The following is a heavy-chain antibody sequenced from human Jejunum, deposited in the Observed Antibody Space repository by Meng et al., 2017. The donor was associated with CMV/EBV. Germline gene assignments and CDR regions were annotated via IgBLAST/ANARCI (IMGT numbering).Heavy chain of an antibody. J-gene: IGHJ5*02. D-gene: IGHD3-3*01. V-gene: IGHV4-4*02. CDR3: VKTYELRKWFDP. Sequence: SINSSHWWSWGRQSPGKGLEWIAEISPTEARNYNPSLKSRVTISVDYSRNQFSLTLSSVTAADTAIYYCVKTYELRKWFDPWGQGTLVTVSS. CDR1: SINSSHW. CDR2: ISPTEAR.